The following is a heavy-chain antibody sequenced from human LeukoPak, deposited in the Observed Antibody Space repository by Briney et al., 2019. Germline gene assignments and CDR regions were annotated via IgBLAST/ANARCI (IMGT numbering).Heavy chain of an antibody. V-gene: IGHV3-23*01. CDR1: GFTFSSPA. Sequence: GGSLRLSCAASGFTFSSPAMSWVRQAPGKGLEWVSSITPSGDGTYYADSVKGRFTISRDNSKNTLYLQMNSLRAEVTAVYYCAKDSPVATRWGQGTLVTVSS. J-gene: IGHJ4*02. D-gene: IGHD2-15*01. CDR3: AKDSPVATR. CDR2: ITPSGDGT.